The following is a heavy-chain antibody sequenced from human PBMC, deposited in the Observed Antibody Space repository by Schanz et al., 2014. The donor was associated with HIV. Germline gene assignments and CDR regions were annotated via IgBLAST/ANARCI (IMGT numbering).Heavy chain of an antibody. D-gene: IGHD3-22*01. CDR2: ISTGGERT. CDR3: AKDRNHYDSRYRGKGNYYYYYGMDV. V-gene: IGHV3-23*01. J-gene: IGHJ6*02. CDR1: GFPFSNFA. Sequence: EEHLLESGGDLIQPGGSLRLSCVASGFPFSNFAMSWVRQDPGRGLEWVSAISTGGERTFYADSVKGRFTISRDNSKNTLYLQMKSLRPEDTAVYYCAKDRNHYDSRYRGKGNYYYYYGMDVWGQGTTVTVSS.